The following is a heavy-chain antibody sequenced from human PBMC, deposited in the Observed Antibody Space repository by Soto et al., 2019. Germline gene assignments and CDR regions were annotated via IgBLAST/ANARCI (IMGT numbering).Heavy chain of an antibody. CDR2: IIPILGIA. CDR3: ARGTAPGYGMDV. V-gene: IGHV1-69*02. D-gene: IGHD3-10*01. Sequence: QVQLVQSGAEVKKPGSSVKVSCKASGGTFSSYTISWVRQAPGQGLEWMGRIIPILGIANYAQKFQGRVTITADKSTSTAYMELSSLRSEDTAVYYCARGTAPGYGMDVWGQGTTVTVSS. J-gene: IGHJ6*02. CDR1: GGTFSSYT.